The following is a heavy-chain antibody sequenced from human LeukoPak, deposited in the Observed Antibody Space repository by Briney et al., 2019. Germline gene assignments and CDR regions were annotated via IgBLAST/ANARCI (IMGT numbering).Heavy chain of an antibody. J-gene: IGHJ4*02. D-gene: IGHD2-15*01. Sequence: ASVKVSCKASGYTFTSYGISWERQAPGQGLEWMGWISGYNGNTNYAQKLQGRVTMTTDTSTSTAYMELRSLRSDDTALYYCARDTGSEVVGATLNYWGQGTLVTVSP. CDR2: ISGYNGNT. CDR1: GYTFTSYG. V-gene: IGHV1-18*01. CDR3: ARDTGSEVVGATLNY.